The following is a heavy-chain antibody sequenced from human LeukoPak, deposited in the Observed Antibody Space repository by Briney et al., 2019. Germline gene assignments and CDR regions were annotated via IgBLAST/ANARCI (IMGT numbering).Heavy chain of an antibody. CDR3: SWELTR. J-gene: IGHJ4*01. CDR2: ISRNASTT. D-gene: IGHD3-10*01. Sequence: PGGSLCLTCTASGCTFSSYGMHWGRQAPGKGLEYVSAISRNASTTYYADSVKGRFTISRDNSKNTLYLQMSSLRAEDTAVYYWSWELTRWGQRSLVTVSS. CDR1: GCTFSSYG. V-gene: IGHV3-64D*09.